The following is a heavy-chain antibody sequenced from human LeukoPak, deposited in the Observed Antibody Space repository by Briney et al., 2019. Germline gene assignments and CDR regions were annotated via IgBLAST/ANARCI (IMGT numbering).Heavy chain of an antibody. V-gene: IGHV4-30-2*01. Sequence: SETLSLTCTVSGGSISSDAYFWAWIRQPPGKGLEWIGYIYHSGSTYYNPSLKSRVTISVDRSKNQFSLKLSSVTAADTAVYYCARAPSFYFDYWGQGTLVTVSS. CDR1: GGSISSDAYF. J-gene: IGHJ4*02. D-gene: IGHD1-7*01. CDR2: IYHSGST. CDR3: ARAPSFYFDY.